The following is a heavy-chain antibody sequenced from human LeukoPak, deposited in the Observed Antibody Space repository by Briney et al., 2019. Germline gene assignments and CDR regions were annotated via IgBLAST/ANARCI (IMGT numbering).Heavy chain of an antibody. V-gene: IGHV3-30*01. CDR1: GFTFSSYA. Sequence: PGRSLRLSCAASGFTFSSYAMHWVRQAPGKGLEWVAVISYDGSNKYYADSVKGRFTISRDNSKNTLYLQMNSLRAEDTAVYYCARDWGNWNWFDPWGQGTLVTVSS. CDR2: ISYDGSNK. CDR3: ARDWGNWNWFDP. J-gene: IGHJ5*02. D-gene: IGHD3-16*01.